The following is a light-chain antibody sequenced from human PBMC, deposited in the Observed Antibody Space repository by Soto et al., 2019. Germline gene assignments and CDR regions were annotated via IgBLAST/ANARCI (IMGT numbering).Light chain of an antibody. CDR1: QNIHTN. Sequence: EIVMTQSPATLSVSPGERATLSCRAGQNIHTNLAWYQQKPGQAPSLLFYGASTGATGLPARFSGSGSGTEVTITINSLQAEDVEVYDGQKYYNWPRTFGQGTRLEIK. J-gene: IGKJ5*01. CDR2: GAS. V-gene: IGKV3-15*01. CDR3: QKYYNWPRT.